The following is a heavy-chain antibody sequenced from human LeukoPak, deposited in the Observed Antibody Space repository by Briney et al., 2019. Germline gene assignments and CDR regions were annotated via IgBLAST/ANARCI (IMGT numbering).Heavy chain of an antibody. D-gene: IGHD3-10*01. CDR2: AFYRSQWYN. J-gene: IGHJ4*02. V-gene: IGHV6-1*01. Sequence: SQTLSLTCAIFGDSVSSDSGAWNWIRQSPSRGLEWLGRAFYRSQWYNDYAVSVKGRIAINPDTSKNQFSLQLNSVTPEDTAVYYCAREEAGTYGFQYWGQGTLVTVSS. CDR1: GDSVSSDSGA. CDR3: AREEAGTYGFQY.